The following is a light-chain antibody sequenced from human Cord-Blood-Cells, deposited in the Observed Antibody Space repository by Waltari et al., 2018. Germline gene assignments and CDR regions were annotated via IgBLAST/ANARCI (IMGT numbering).Light chain of an antibody. J-gene: IGKJ4*01. V-gene: IGKV3-11*01. CDR2: DAS. CDR1: QSVSSY. CDR3: QQRSNWLT. Sequence: EIVFTQFSATPSLSPRERATLPCRARQSVSSYLAWYQQKPGQAPRLLIYDASNRATGIPARFSGSGSGTDFTLTISSLEPEDFAVYYCQQRSNWLTFGGGTKVEIK.